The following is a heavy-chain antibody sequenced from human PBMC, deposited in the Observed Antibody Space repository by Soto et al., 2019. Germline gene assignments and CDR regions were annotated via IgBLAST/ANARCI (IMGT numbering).Heavy chain of an antibody. Sequence: QVQLVQSGPERMQPGASVKVSCKASGYASLSYAMHWVRQVHGQVYEWLGWINAGVDGTMYSERFQGRVRITKDTSANTIYMELNALTSEGTAVYYCAREVPGVTSFDYWGQGTLVIVSS. D-gene: IGHD3-10*01. CDR3: AREVPGVTSFDY. CDR2: INAGVDGT. CDR1: GYASLSYA. V-gene: IGHV1-3*01. J-gene: IGHJ4*02.